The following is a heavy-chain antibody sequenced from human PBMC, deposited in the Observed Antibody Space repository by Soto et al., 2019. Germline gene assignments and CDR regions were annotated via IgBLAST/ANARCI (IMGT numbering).Heavy chain of an antibody. D-gene: IGHD2-15*01. V-gene: IGHV4-4*02. CDR3: ARKDVADMAV. CDR1: GASISSSYW. J-gene: IGHJ6*02. CDR2: IHHSTGT. Sequence: QVQLQESGPGLVKPSGTLSLTCAVSGASISSSYWWSWVRQPPGKGLEWIGEIHHSTGTNSNPSLKSRVTLSAGKSKNELFLRLTSVPVAARAVYYFARKDVADMAVWGQGTTVTVSS.